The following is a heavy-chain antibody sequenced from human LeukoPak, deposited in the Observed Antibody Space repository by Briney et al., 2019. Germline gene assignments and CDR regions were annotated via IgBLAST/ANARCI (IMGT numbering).Heavy chain of an antibody. CDR1: GDSISNYY. CDR2: IYTSGST. CDR3: ATTAEWLGTYYFDY. J-gene: IGHJ4*02. Sequence: SETLSLTCTVSGDSISNYYWSWLRQPAGKGLEWIGRIYTSGSTNYNPSLKSRVTMSVDTSKNQFSLKLTSVTAADTAVYYCATTAEWLGTYYFDYWGQGTLVTVSS. V-gene: IGHV4-4*07. D-gene: IGHD6-19*01.